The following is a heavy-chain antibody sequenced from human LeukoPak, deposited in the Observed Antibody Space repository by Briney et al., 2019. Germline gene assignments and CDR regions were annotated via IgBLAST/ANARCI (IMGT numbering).Heavy chain of an antibody. CDR3: AKWGDCDVLTGYYVSDY. V-gene: IGHV3-23*01. D-gene: IGHD3-9*01. Sequence: GASLRLSCAASGFTFSNYAMSWVRQARGRGLEWVSAITGSGGNTYYADSVRGRLTISRDNSKNTVFLQMNSLRAEDTAVYYCAKWGDCDVLTGYYVSDYWGQGTLVTVSS. J-gene: IGHJ4*02. CDR1: GFTFSNYA. CDR2: ITGSGGNT.